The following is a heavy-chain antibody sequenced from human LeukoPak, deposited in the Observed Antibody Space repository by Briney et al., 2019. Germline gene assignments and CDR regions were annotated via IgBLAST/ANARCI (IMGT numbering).Heavy chain of an antibody. V-gene: IGHV1-69*06. CDR3: ARGARVRGVLHAYYYYYMDV. J-gene: IGHJ6*03. CDR2: IIPIFGTA. D-gene: IGHD3-10*01. CDR1: GGTFSSYA. Sequence: SVKVSCKASGGTFSSYAISWVRQAPGQGLEWMGRIIPIFGTANYAQKFQGRVTITADKSTSTAYMELSRLRSEDTAVYYCARGARVRGVLHAYYYYYMDVWGKGTTVTVSS.